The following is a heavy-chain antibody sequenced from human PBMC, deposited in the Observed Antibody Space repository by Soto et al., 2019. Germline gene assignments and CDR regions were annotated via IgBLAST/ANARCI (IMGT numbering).Heavy chain of an antibody. D-gene: IGHD3-10*01. CDR1: GVSISSYY. Sequence: PSETLSLTCTVSGVSISSYYWSWIRQPPGKGLEWIGYIYYTGSTNYNPSLKSRVTISVDTSKNQFSLKLSSVTAADTAVYYCARGKNYGSSYWGQGTLVTVS. CDR2: IYYTGST. J-gene: IGHJ4*02. V-gene: IGHV4-59*01. CDR3: ARGKNYGSSY.